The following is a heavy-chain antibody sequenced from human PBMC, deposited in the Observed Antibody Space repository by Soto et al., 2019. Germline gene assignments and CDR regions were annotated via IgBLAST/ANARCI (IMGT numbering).Heavy chain of an antibody. CDR3: ARDFGSGSYYTLHS. D-gene: IGHD3-10*01. V-gene: IGHV3-33*01. CDR1: GFTFSSYG. Sequence: GGSLRLSCAASGFTFSSYGMHWVRQAPGKGLEWVAVIWYDGSNKYYADSVKGRFTISRDNSKNTLYLQMNSLRAEDTAVYYCARDFGSGSYYTLHSWGQGSLVPVSS. CDR2: IWYDGSNK. J-gene: IGHJ4*02.